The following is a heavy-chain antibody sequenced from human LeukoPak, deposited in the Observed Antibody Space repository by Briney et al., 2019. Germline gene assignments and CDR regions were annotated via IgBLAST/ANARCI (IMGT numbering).Heavy chain of an antibody. CDR3: ARHNYYDSSGYYNY. D-gene: IGHD3-22*01. V-gene: IGHV3-30-3*01. J-gene: IGHJ4*02. CDR2: ISYDGSNK. Sequence: GGSLRLSCAASGFTFSSYAMHWVRQAPGKGLEWVAVISYDGSNKYYADSVKGRFTISRDNAKNSLYLQMNSLRAEDTAVYYCARHNYYDSSGYYNYWGQGTLVTVSS. CDR1: GFTFSSYA.